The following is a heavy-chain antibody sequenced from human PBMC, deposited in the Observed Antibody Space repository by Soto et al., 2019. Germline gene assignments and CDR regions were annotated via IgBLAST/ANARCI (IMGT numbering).Heavy chain of an antibody. CDR1: GFTFSSYS. V-gene: IGHV3-48*02. CDR3: VRDLNWGFDY. D-gene: IGHD7-27*01. J-gene: IGHJ4*02. CDR2: ISSRSSVI. Sequence: PGGSLRLSCAASGFTFSSYSINWVRQAPGKGLEWISYISSRSSVIRYADSVQGRFIISRDNAKNSLYLQMNSLKDEDSAVYYCVRDLNWGFDYWGLG.